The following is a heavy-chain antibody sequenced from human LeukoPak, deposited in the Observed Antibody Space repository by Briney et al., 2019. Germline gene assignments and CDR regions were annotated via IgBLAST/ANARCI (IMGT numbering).Heavy chain of an antibody. CDR2: IYSGGST. CDR1: GFTVSSNY. V-gene: IGHV3-53*01. J-gene: IGHJ3*01. Sequence: GGSLRLSCAASGFTVSSNYMSWVRQAPGKGLEWVSVIYSGGSTYYADSVKGRFTISRDNSKNTLFLQMNSLRAEDTAVYYCAKSAYDSSGYYPGGASDVWGQGTMVTVSS. D-gene: IGHD3-22*01. CDR3: AKSAYDSSGYYPGGASDV.